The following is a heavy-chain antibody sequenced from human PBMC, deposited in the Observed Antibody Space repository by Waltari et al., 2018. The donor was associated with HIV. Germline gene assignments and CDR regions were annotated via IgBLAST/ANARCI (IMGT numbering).Heavy chain of an antibody. V-gene: IGHV4-39*01. CDR2: IYYSGST. Sequence: QLQLQESGPGLVKPSETLSLTCTVSGGSISSSSYYWGWIRQPPGKGLEWIGSIYYSGSTYYNPSLKSRVTISVDTSKNQFSLKLSSVTAADTAVYYCASAWGPIAAATYYFDYWGQGTLVTVSS. CDR3: ASAWGPIAAATYYFDY. CDR1: GGSISSSSYY. D-gene: IGHD6-13*01. J-gene: IGHJ4*02.